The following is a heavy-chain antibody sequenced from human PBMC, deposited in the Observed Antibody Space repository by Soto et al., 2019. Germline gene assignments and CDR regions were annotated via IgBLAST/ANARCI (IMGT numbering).Heavy chain of an antibody. Sequence: SVKVSCKASGGTFSSYTISWVRQAPGQGLEWMGRIIPILGIANYAQKFQGRVTITADKSTSTAYMELSSLRSDDTAVYYCARDRRGPTHHYGEVGGKGTRATFPS. D-gene: IGHD3-10*01. CDR3: ARDRRGPTHHYGEV. CDR1: GGTFSSYT. V-gene: IGHV1-69*04. J-gene: IGHJ6*03. CDR2: IIPILGIA.